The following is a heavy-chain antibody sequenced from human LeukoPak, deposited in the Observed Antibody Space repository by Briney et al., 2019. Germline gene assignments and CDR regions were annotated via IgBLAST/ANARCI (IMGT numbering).Heavy chain of an antibody. Sequence: GGSLRLSCAASGFTFSSYAMSWVRQAPGKGLEWVSAISGSGGSTHYADSVKGRFTISRDNSRSMVFLHMSSLRADDTAVYYCVKDQDMNTAMVFDYWGQGTLVTVSS. CDR1: GFTFSSYA. D-gene: IGHD5-18*01. CDR2: ISGSGGST. V-gene: IGHV3-23*01. CDR3: VKDQDMNTAMVFDY. J-gene: IGHJ4*02.